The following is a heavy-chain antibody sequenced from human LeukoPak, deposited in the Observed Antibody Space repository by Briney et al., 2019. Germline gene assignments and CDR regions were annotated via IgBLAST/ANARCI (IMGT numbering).Heavy chain of an antibody. CDR3: ARGRGYSYGYGLSWFDP. Sequence: SETLSLTCAVYGGSFSGYYWSWIRQPPGKGLEWIGEINHSGSTNYNPSLKSRVTISVDTSKNQFSLKLSSVTAADTAAYYCARGRGYSYGYGLSWFDPWGQGTLVTVSS. D-gene: IGHD5-18*01. V-gene: IGHV4-34*01. CDR1: GGSFSGYY. CDR2: INHSGST. J-gene: IGHJ5*02.